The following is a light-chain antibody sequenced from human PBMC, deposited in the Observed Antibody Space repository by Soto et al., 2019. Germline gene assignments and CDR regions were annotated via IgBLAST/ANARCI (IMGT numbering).Light chain of an antibody. V-gene: IGLV1-51*01. CDR3: ATWDSSLSGVV. Sequence: QSVLTQPPSVSAAPGRRVTISCSGSSSNIGNNYVSWYQHLPGTAPKLLIYDNYERPSGIPDRFSGSKSGTSATLGITGLQTGDEADYYCATWDSSLSGVVFGGGTKLTVL. CDR2: DNY. CDR1: SSNIGNNY. J-gene: IGLJ2*01.